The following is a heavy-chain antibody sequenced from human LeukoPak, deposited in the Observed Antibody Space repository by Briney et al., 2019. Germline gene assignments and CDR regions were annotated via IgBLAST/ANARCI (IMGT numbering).Heavy chain of an antibody. Sequence: SESLSLTCTVPGGSLSSYYWSWIRQPPGKGLEWIGYIYYSGSTNYNPSLKSRVTISVDTSKNQFSLKLSSVTAADTAVYYCARVTGEGYFDYWGQGTLVTVSS. V-gene: IGHV4-59*01. D-gene: IGHD7-27*01. CDR2: IYYSGST. CDR1: GGSLSSYY. J-gene: IGHJ4*02. CDR3: ARVTGEGYFDY.